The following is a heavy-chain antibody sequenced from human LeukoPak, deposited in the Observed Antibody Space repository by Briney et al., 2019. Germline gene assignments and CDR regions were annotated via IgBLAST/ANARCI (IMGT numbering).Heavy chain of an antibody. CDR2: IYYSGST. J-gene: IGHJ4*02. CDR3: ASSYYYDSSGYVNFDY. V-gene: IGHV4-59*08. CDR1: GGSISSYY. D-gene: IGHD3-22*01. Sequence: SETLSLTCTVSGGSISSYYWSWIRQPPGEGLEWIGYIYYSGSTNYNPSLKSRVTISLDTSKNQFSLKLSSVTAADTAVYYCASSYYYDSSGYVNFDYWGQGTLVTVSS.